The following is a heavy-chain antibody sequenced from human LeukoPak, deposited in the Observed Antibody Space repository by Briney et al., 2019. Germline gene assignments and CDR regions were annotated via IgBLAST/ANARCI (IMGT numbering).Heavy chain of an antibody. J-gene: IGHJ4*02. CDR2: IYYSGST. Sequence: SQTLSLTCTVSGGSISSGDYYWSWIRQPPGKGLEWIGYIYYSGSTYYNPSLKSRVTISVDTSKNQFSLKLSSVTAADTAVYYCARVSDYYDSRGGFDYWGQGTLVTVSS. D-gene: IGHD3-22*01. V-gene: IGHV4-30-4*01. CDR1: GGSISSGDYY. CDR3: ARVSDYYDSRGGFDY.